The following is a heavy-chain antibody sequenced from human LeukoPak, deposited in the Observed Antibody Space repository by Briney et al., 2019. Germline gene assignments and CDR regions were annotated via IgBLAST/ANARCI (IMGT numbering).Heavy chain of an antibody. Sequence: GGSLRLSCAASGFTFSSFGMNWVRQAPGKGLEWVSYISSSSSTIYYADSVKGRFTISRDNAKNSLYLQMNSLSAEDTAIFYCTKCTSGHWYFDLWGRGTLVTVSS. CDR2: ISSSSSTI. CDR3: TKCTSGHWYFDL. CDR1: GFTFSSFG. V-gene: IGHV3-48*04. J-gene: IGHJ2*01.